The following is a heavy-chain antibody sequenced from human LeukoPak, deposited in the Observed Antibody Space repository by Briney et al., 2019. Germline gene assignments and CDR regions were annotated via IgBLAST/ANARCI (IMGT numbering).Heavy chain of an antibody. CDR3: VRDDGDC. Sequence: LTSETLSLTCAVYGGSFSGYYWSWIRQSPGKGLEWVASINDDGSRDYYVDSVKGRFTISRDSAKNSLSLQMNSLRVDDTAVYYCVRDDGDCWGQGTLVTVSS. V-gene: IGHV3-7*01. CDR1: GGSFSGYY. J-gene: IGHJ4*02. CDR2: INDDGSRD.